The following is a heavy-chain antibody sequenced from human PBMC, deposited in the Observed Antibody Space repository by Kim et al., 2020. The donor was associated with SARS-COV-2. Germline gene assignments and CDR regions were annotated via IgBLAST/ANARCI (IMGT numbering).Heavy chain of an antibody. CDR3: ARGGDYYDSRRELNY. CDR2: ISYDGSNK. CDR1: GFTFSSYA. Sequence: GESLRLSCAASGFTFSSYAMHWVRQAPGKGLEWVAVISYDGSNKYYADSVKGRFTISRDNSKNTLYLQMNSLRAEDTAVYYCARGGDYYDSRRELNYWG. V-gene: IGHV3-30*04. D-gene: IGHD3-22*01. J-gene: IGHJ4*01.